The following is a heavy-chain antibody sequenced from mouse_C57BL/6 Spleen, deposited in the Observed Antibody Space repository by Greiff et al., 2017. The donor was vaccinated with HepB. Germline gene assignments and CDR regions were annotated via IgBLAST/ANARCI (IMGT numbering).Heavy chain of an antibody. V-gene: IGHV14-3*01. D-gene: IGHD1-1*01. Sequence: EVQLQQSVAELVRPGASVKLSCTASGFNIKNTYMHWVKQRPEQGLEWIGRIDPANGNTKYAPKFQGKATITADTSSNTAYLQLSSLTSEDTAIYYCAKGGQYYGSSPLYGMDYWGQGTSVTVSS. J-gene: IGHJ4*01. CDR3: AKGGQYYGSSPLYGMDY. CDR1: GFNIKNTY. CDR2: IDPANGNT.